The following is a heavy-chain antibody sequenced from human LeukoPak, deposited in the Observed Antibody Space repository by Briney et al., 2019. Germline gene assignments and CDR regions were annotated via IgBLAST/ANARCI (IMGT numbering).Heavy chain of an antibody. CDR2: ISSSSTYL. D-gene: IGHD3-10*01. Sequence: PGGSLRLSCAASEFTSNSYNMNWVRQAPGKGLEWVSSISSSSTYLYYADSVKGRFTISRDNAKNSLYLQMNSLRAEDTAVYYCARGWYYGLDIWGQGTMVTVSS. V-gene: IGHV3-21*01. J-gene: IGHJ3*02. CDR3: ARGWYYGLDI. CDR1: EFTSNSYN.